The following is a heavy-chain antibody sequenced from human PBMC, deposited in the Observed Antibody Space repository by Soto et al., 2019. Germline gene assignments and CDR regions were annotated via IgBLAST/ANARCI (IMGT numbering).Heavy chain of an antibody. Sequence: SETLSLTCTASGGSITDYSWGWIRQPAGKGLEWIGRIFSSGSTNYNPSLKGRITMSLDTSKNQFSLKLNSATATDTAVYFCARDQGVVVTAHNLFNPWGQGILVTVSS. CDR3: ARDQGVVVTAHNLFNP. V-gene: IGHV4-4*07. J-gene: IGHJ5*02. CDR2: IFSSGST. CDR1: GGSITDYS. D-gene: IGHD2-21*02.